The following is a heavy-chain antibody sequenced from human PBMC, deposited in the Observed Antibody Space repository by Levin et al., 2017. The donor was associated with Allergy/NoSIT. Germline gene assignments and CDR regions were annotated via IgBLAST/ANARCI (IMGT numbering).Heavy chain of an antibody. V-gene: IGHV3-33*01. CDR2: IWYDGSNK. Sequence: GESLKISCAASGFTFSSYGMHWVRQAPGKGLEWVAVIWYDGSNKYYADSVKGRFTISRDNSKNTLYLQMNSLRAEDTAVYYCARDQRRTAAAGLVFDYWGQGTLVTVSS. J-gene: IGHJ4*02. CDR1: GFTFSSYG. CDR3: ARDQRRTAAAGLVFDY. D-gene: IGHD6-13*01.